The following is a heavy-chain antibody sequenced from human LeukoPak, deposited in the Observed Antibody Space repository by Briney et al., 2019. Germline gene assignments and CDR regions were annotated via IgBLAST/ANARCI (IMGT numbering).Heavy chain of an antibody. CDR1: GFSISHYY. CDR3: ARGKAYCGADCYSD. V-gene: IGHV3-66*01. D-gene: IGHD2-21*02. J-gene: IGHJ4*02. CDR2: IYTGGGT. Sequence: GGSLRLSCAASGFSISHYYTTWVRQTPGKGLDWVSVIYTGGGTNYGDSVKGRFTISRDNSKNTLYLQMNSLRADDTAIYYCARGKAYCGADCYSDWGGGTLVTVSS.